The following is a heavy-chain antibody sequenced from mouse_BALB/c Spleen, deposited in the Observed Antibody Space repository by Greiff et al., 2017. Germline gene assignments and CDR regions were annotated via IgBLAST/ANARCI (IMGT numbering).Heavy chain of an antibody. CDR3: ARVLRPHAMDY. J-gene: IGHJ4*01. V-gene: IGHV5-17*02. CDR2: ISSGSSTI. CDR1: GFTFSSFG. D-gene: IGHD1-2*01. Sequence: EVKLVESGGGLVQPGGSRKLSCAASGFTFSSFGMHWVRQAPEKGLEWVAYISSGSSTIYYADTVKGRFTISRDNPKNTLFLQMTSLRSEDTAMYYCARVLRPHAMDYWGQGTSVTVSS.